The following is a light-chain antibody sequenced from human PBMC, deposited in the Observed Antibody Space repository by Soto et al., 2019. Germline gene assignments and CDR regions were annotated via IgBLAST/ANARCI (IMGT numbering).Light chain of an antibody. V-gene: IGKV1-39*01. Sequence: DIQMTQSLSSLSASLGDRVTITCRASLNIGSSLNWYQHKSGKAPKVLIYSASTLQSGVPSRFSCSGSGTDFTLTINSLQPEDFATYYCQQSYSIPKTFGQGTKVDIK. J-gene: IGKJ1*01. CDR2: SAS. CDR3: QQSYSIPKT. CDR1: LNIGSS.